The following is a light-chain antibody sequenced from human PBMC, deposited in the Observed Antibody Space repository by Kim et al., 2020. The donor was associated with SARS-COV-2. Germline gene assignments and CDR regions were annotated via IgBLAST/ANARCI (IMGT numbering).Light chain of an antibody. Sequence: SPEERATRSCRARQSLSSSHLAWYQQKPGQTPRLLIYAASNRAAGIPDRFSGSGSGTDFTLTISRLEPEDFAVYYCQQFGSSPFTFGPGTKVDIK. V-gene: IGKV3-20*01. CDR1: QSLSSSH. CDR3: QQFGSSPFT. J-gene: IGKJ3*01. CDR2: AAS.